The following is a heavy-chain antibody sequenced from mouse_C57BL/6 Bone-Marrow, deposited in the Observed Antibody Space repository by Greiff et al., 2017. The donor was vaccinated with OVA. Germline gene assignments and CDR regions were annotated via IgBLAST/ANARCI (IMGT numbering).Heavy chain of an antibody. J-gene: IGHJ2*01. CDR3: ARAGTKGYFDY. D-gene: IGHD4-1*01. Sequence: DVKLVESGPGMVKPSQSLSLTCTVTGYSITSGYDWHWIRHFPGNKLEWMGYISYSGSTNYNPSLKSRISITHDTSKNHFFLKLNSVTTEDTATYYCARAGTKGYFDYWGQGTTLTVSS. V-gene: IGHV3-1*01. CDR2: ISYSGST. CDR1: GYSITSGYD.